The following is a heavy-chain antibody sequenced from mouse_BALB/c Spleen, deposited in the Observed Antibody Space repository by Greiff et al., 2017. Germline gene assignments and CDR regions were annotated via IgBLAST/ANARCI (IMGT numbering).Heavy chain of an antibody. Sequence: QVQLKESGAELVRPGTSVKVSCKASGYAFTNYLIEWVKQRPGQGLEWIGVINPGSGGTNYNEKFKGKATLTADKSSSTAYMQLSSLTSDDSAVYFCARLSSSSWYFDVWGAGTTVTVSS. CDR2: INPGSGGT. V-gene: IGHV1-54*01. J-gene: IGHJ1*01. D-gene: IGHD1-1*01. CDR3: ARLSSSSWYFDV. CDR1: GYAFTNYL.